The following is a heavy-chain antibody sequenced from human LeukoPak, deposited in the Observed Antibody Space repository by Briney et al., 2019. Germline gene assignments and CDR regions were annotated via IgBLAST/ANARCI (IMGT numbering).Heavy chain of an antibody. CDR1: GGSFSGYY. V-gene: IGHV4-34*01. Sequence: SETLSLTCAVYGGSFSGYYWTWIRQSPGKGLEWIGEINHSGSTNNNPSLKSRVTTSVDTSKNQFSLKLNSVTAADTAVYYCAKSNGYGLIDIWGQGTMVTVSS. CDR2: INHSGST. J-gene: IGHJ3*02. D-gene: IGHD3-10*01. CDR3: AKSNGYGLIDI.